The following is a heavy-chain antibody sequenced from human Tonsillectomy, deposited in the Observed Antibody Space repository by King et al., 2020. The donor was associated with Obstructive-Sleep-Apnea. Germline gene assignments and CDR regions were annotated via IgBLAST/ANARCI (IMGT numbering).Heavy chain of an antibody. Sequence: VQLVESGGGLVKPGGSLRLSCEASGFTFSKTWMSWVRQAPGKGLEWIGRIKSKKDGGTIDYAAPVKGRFIISRDDSESTVYLQMNSLKTEETAVYYCTTDPRDWGQGTLVTVSA. V-gene: IGHV3-15*01. J-gene: IGHJ4*02. CDR3: TTDPRD. CDR2: IKSKKDGGTI. D-gene: IGHD3-10*01. CDR1: GFTFSKTW.